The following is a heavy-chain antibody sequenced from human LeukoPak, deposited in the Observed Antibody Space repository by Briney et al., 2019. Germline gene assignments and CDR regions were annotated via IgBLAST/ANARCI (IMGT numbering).Heavy chain of an antibody. D-gene: IGHD2-21*01. CDR2: IKAGNGDT. CDR3: ARDDCGDTCYPGGY. J-gene: IGHJ4*02. Sequence: ASVKVSCTASGYIFTKYVVHWVRQAPGQRPEWMGWIKAGNGDTKYSQNFQDRLTITRDTSASTVYMELSSLTSEDTALYYCARDDCGDTCYPGGYWGQGTLVTVS. CDR1: GYIFTKYV. V-gene: IGHV1-3*01.